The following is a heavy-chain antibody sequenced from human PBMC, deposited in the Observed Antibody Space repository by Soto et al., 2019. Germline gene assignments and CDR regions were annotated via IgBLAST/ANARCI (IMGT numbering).Heavy chain of an antibody. J-gene: IGHJ4*02. D-gene: IGHD6-13*01. Sequence: GGSLRLSCAASGFTFSSYAMHWVRQAPGKGLEWVAVISYDGSNKYYADSVKGRFTISRDNSKNTLYLQMNSLRAEDTAVYYCARDRGYSSGWYPFFAYWGQGSLVPVSS. CDR3: ARDRGYSSGWYPFFAY. CDR2: ISYDGSNK. V-gene: IGHV3-30-3*01. CDR1: GFTFSSYA.